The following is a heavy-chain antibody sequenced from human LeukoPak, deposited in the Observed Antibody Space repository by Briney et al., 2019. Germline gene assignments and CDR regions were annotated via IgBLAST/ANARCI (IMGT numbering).Heavy chain of an antibody. Sequence: SETLSLTCTVSGGSIGSSSYYWGWIRQPPGKGLEWIGTIYYSGSTYYNPSLKSRVTISVDTSKNQFSLKLSSVIAADTAVYYCARQVRSSYTCYNVRFFDYWGQGTLVTLSS. CDR1: GGSIGSSSYY. D-gene: IGHD3-22*01. V-gene: IGHV4-39*01. CDR2: IYYSGST. CDR3: ARQVRSSYTCYNVRFFDY. J-gene: IGHJ4*02.